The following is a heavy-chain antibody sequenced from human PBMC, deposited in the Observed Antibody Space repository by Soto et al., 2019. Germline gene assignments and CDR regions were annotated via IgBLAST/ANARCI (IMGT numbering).Heavy chain of an antibody. CDR3: ARGITIFGMVSPNSDNWFDP. Sequence: SETLSLTCAVSGGSISSGGYSWSWIRQPPGKGLEWIGYIYHSGSTYYNPSLKSRVTISVDRSKNQFSLKLSSVTAADTAVYYCARGITIFGMVSPNSDNWFDPWGQGTLVTVSS. CDR1: GGSISSGGYS. V-gene: IGHV4-30-2*01. CDR2: IYHSGST. J-gene: IGHJ5*02. D-gene: IGHD3-3*01.